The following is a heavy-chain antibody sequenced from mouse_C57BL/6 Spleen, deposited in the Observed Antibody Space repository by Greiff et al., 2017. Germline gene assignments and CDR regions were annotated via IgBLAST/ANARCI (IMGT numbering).Heavy chain of an antibody. CDR2: INYDGSST. V-gene: IGHV5-16*01. J-gene: IGHJ1*03. CDR1: GFTFSDYY. D-gene: IGHD2-3*01. Sequence: DVQLVESEGGLVQPGSSMKLSCTASGFTFSDYYMAWVRQVPEKGLEWVANINYDGSSTYYLDSLKSRFIISRDNAKNILYLQMSSLKSEDTATYYCARDEGYAWYFDVWGTGTTVTVSS. CDR3: ARDEGYAWYFDV.